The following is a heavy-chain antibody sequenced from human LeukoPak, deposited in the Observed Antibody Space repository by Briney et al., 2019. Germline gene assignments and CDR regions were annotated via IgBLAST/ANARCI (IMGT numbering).Heavy chain of an antibody. Sequence: GGSLRLSCAASGFTFSSYAMSWVRQAPGKGLEWVSAISGSGGSTYYADSVKGRFTTSRGNSKNTLYLQMSSLRAEDTAVYYCARDGKYSGSYYYYYGMDVWGQGTTVTVSS. CDR2: ISGSGGST. D-gene: IGHD1-26*01. CDR3: ARDGKYSGSYYYYYGMDV. J-gene: IGHJ6*02. V-gene: IGHV3-23*01. CDR1: GFTFSSYA.